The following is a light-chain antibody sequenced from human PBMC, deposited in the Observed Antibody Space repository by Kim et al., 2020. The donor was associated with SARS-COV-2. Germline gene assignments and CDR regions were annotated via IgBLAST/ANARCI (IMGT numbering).Light chain of an antibody. Sequence: SVSPGDRAALSCRASQNIWTSVAWYQQRGGQAPRLLIVDASTRTNGAPARFSGSGSGTEFTLTITSLQPEDSAVYYCQRSRNWPPTFGQGTKLEI. V-gene: IGKV3-15*01. CDR1: QNIWTS. J-gene: IGKJ2*01. CDR3: QRSRNWPPT. CDR2: DAS.